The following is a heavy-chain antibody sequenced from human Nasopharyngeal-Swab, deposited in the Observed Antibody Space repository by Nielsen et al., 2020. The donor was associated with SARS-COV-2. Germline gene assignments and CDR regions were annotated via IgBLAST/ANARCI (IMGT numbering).Heavy chain of an antibody. CDR2: INPKGGST. Sequence: WVRQAPGQGLEWMGIINPKGGSTNYAQKFLGRITMTRDTPTTTVYMELSSLRSEDTAVYYCERDIGDYRSFAYWGQGTLVTVSS. CDR3: ERDIGDYRSFAY. J-gene: IGHJ4*02. V-gene: IGHV1-46*01. D-gene: IGHD4-17*01.